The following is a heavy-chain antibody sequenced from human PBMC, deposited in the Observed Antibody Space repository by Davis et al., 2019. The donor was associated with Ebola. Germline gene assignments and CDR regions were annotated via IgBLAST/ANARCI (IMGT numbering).Heavy chain of an antibody. CDR3: ARTLSYYVGYYFDY. D-gene: IGHD1-26*01. J-gene: IGHJ4*02. Sequence: MPGGSLRLSCTVSGASISNSYWAWIRQPAGKGLEWIGRVYTSGRGSTYYNPSLQSRVTISVDTSRNEVSLRLSSVTAADAAIYYCARTLSYYVGYYFDYWGQGTPVTVSS. CDR2: VYTSGRGST. CDR1: GASISNSY. V-gene: IGHV4-4*07.